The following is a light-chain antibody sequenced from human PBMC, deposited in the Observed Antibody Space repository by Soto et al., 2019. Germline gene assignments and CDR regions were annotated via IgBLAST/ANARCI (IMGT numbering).Light chain of an antibody. J-gene: IGKJ3*01. V-gene: IGKV1-17*01. Sequence: DIQMTNSPSSLSASVGDRVTITCRASQDIRSDLGWFQQKPGKAPKRLIYAASTLESGVPSRFSGSRSGTEFTLTISSLQPEDFATYYCLQHNSYPCTFGPGTKVDIK. CDR1: QDIRSD. CDR3: LQHNSYPCT. CDR2: AAS.